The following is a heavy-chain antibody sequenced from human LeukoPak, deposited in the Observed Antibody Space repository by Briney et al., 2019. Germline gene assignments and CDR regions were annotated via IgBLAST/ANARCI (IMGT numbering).Heavy chain of an antibody. CDR1: GASVNSDSYY. CDR3: ARHYRGLDY. V-gene: IGHV4-61*03. D-gene: IGHD4-23*01. CDR2: IYNGGST. J-gene: IGHJ4*02. Sequence: SETLSLTCTVSGASVNSDSYYWSWIRQPSGKGLEWVGHIYNGGSTNYNPSLKSRVTMSVDTSKNHFSVKLSSVTAADTAVYYCARHYRGLDYWGQGTLATVSS.